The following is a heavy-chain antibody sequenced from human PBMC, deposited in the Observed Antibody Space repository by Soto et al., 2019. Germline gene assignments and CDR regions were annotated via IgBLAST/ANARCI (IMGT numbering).Heavy chain of an antibody. CDR1: GYSFTSYW. CDR2: IYPGDSDT. D-gene: IGHD6-13*01. Sequence: PGESLKISCKGSGYSFTSYWIGWVRQMPGKGLEWMGIIYPGDSDTRYSPSFQGQVTISADKSISTAYLQWSSLKASDTAMYYCARTPYSSSWYYYYYGMDVWXQGTTVNVS. V-gene: IGHV5-51*01. CDR3: ARTPYSSSWYYYYYGMDV. J-gene: IGHJ6*02.